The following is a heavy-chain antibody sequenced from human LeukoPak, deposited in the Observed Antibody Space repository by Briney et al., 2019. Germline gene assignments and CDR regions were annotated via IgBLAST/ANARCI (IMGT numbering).Heavy chain of an antibody. V-gene: IGHV3-74*01. D-gene: IGHD4-11*01. CDR2: ITTDGSTT. Sequence: GGSLRLSCAASGFTFRSYWMHWVRQDPGKGLVWVSRITTDGSTTTYADSVKGRFTISRDNAKNTLYLQINSLRAEDTAVYYCARDGNYTPDYWGQGTLVTVSS. J-gene: IGHJ4*02. CDR3: ARDGNYTPDY. CDR1: GFTFRSYW.